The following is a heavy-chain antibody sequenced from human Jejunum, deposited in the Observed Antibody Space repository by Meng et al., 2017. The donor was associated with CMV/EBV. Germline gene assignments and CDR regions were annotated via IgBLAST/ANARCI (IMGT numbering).Heavy chain of an antibody. CDR2: IYYTGNT. CDR1: GESINSDNY. CDR3: ARATNFVTV. V-gene: IGHV4-30-4*01. Sequence: LSHTCSVSGESINSDNYWSWIRQSPGKGLEWIGYIYYTGNTYYNPSLKSRVTISLGTSKNQFSLKLNSVTAADTAVYYCARATNFVTVWGQGTLVTVSS. D-gene: IGHD4-17*01. J-gene: IGHJ4*02.